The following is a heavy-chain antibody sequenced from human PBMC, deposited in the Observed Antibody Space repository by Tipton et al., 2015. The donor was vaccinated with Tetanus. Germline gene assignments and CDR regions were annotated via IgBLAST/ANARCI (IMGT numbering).Heavy chain of an antibody. Sequence: QSGAEVKKPGSSVKVSCKASGYLLTGYYMHWERQAPGQGLEWLGGSIPLFGSTYYAQKFQGRLTITAEKSSKTAYMELSSLRSDDSALYYCARDDLVYDDRKRYYHYNMDVWGQGTTVPVS. J-gene: IGHJ6*02. CDR3: ARDDLVYDDRKRYYHYNMDV. CDR2: SIPLFGST. D-gene: IGHD5/OR15-5a*01. CDR1: GYLLTGYY. V-gene: IGHV1-69*06.